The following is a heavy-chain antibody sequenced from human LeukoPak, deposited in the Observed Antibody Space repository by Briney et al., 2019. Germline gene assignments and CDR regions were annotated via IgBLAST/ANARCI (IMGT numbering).Heavy chain of an antibody. J-gene: IGHJ5*02. CDR1: GFTVSRNY. V-gene: IGHV3-23*01. CDR2: ISGSGGTT. CDR3: AKVYTYGES. Sequence: GGSLRLSCAASGFTVSRNYMSWVRQAPGKGLEWVSSISGSGGTTYDADSVKGRFTISRDNSKNTLYLPMNSLRAEDTAVYYCAKVYTYGESWGQGTLVTVSS. D-gene: IGHD5-18*01.